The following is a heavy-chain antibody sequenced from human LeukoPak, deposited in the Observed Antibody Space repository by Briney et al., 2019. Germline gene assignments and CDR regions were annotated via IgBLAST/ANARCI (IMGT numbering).Heavy chain of an antibody. V-gene: IGHV3-23*01. CDR3: AQDHLGFGDYWFGY. Sequence: GGSLRLSCVTPGLRFNTDAMSWVRQAPGKGLEWVSAISAGGDETHYADSVKGRFTVSRDNSKNTLFLQMNSLRVEDTAVYYCAQDHLGFGDYWFGYWGQGTLVSVSS. D-gene: IGHD4-17*01. CDR2: ISAGGDET. CDR1: GLRFNTDA. J-gene: IGHJ4*02.